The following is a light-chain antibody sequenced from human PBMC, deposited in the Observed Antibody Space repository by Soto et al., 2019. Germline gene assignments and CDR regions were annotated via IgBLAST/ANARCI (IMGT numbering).Light chain of an antibody. J-gene: IGLJ1*01. CDR2: STS. CDR3: AAWDDSLSGLYV. Sequence: QSVLTQPPSASGPPGQRVTISCSGSSSNIGSNSVNWYQQLPGTAPKLLVYSTSQRPSGVPDRFSGSKSGTSASLAISALQSEDEADYFCAAWDDSLSGLYVFGTGTKVTVL. V-gene: IGLV1-44*01. CDR1: SSNIGSNS.